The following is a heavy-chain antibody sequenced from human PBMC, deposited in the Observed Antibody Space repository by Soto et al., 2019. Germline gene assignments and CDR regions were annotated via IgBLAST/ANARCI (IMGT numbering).Heavy chain of an antibody. CDR1: GFTFSSYA. CDR3: ARRKYYYGSGSQNYYYYYYMDV. CDR2: ISGSGGST. Sequence: GGSLRLSCAASGFTFSSYAMSWVRQAPGKGLEWVSAISGSGGSTYYADSVKGRFTISRDNSKNTLYLQMNSLRAEDTAVYYCARRKYYYGSGSQNYYYYYYMDVWGKGTTVTVSS. J-gene: IGHJ6*03. V-gene: IGHV3-23*01. D-gene: IGHD3-10*01.